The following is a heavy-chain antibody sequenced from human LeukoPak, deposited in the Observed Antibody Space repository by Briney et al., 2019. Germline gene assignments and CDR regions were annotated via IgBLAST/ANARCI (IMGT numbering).Heavy chain of an antibody. D-gene: IGHD6-6*01. CDR1: GGSISGYY. V-gene: IGHV4-59*08. CDR3: ARGVQLADY. Sequence: PSETLSLTCTVSGGSISGYYWSWIRQPPGKGLEWIGYIYYSGSTNYNPSLKSRVTISVDTSKNQFSLKLSSVTAADTAVYYCARGVQLADYWGQGTLVTVSS. J-gene: IGHJ4*02. CDR2: IYYSGST.